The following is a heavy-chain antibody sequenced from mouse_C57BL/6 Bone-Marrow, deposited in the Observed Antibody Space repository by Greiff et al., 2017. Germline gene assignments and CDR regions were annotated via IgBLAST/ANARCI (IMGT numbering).Heavy chain of an antibody. CDR3: ARSSADY. D-gene: IGHD6-1*01. Sequence: LQESGPELVKPGASVKISCKASGYAFSSSWMNWVKQRPGKGLEWIGRIYPGDGDTNYNGKFKGKATLTADKSSSTAYMQLSSLTSEDSAVYFCARSSADYWGQGTTLTVSS. J-gene: IGHJ2*01. CDR1: GYAFSSSW. CDR2: IYPGDGDT. V-gene: IGHV1-82*01.